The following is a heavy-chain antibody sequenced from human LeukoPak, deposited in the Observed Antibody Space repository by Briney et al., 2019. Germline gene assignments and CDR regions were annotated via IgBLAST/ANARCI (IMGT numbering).Heavy chain of an antibody. CDR3: ARAGAGSPDLDY. V-gene: IGHV3-23*01. Sequence: GGSLRLSCAASGFTFSSNAMTWVRQAPGQGLECVSAITAGGDTTYYSDSVKGRFTISRDNAKNSLYLQMNSLRAEDTAVYYCARAGAGSPDLDYWGQGTLVTVSS. CDR2: ITAGGDTT. J-gene: IGHJ4*02. CDR1: GFTFSSNA. D-gene: IGHD1-26*01.